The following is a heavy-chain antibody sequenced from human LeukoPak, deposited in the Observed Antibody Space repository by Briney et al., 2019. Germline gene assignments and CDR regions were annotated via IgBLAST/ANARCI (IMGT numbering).Heavy chain of an antibody. CDR2: IIPIFGTT. J-gene: IGHJ6*03. CDR1: GYTFTSYA. Sequence: SVKVSCKASGYTFTSYAISWVRQAPGQGLEWMGGIIPIFGTTNYAQKFQGRVTITTDESTSTAYMELSSLRSEDTAVYYCARSQDSSGANYYYYYMDVWGKGTTVTVSS. CDR3: ARSQDSSGANYYYYYMDV. V-gene: IGHV1-69*05. D-gene: IGHD6-19*01.